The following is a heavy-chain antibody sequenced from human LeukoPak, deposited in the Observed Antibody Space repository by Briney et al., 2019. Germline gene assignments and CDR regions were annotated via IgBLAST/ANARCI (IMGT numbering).Heavy chain of an antibody. Sequence: GGSLRLSCAASGFTFSNYGMHWVRQAPGKGLEWVAVISYDGSNKYYADSVKGRFAISRDNAKNTLYLQMNSLRAEDTAVYYCAKIAREYSSGWHRYDYWGQGTLVTVSS. CDR2: ISYDGSNK. D-gene: IGHD6-19*01. V-gene: IGHV3-30*18. CDR3: AKIAREYSSGWHRYDY. J-gene: IGHJ4*02. CDR1: GFTFSNYG.